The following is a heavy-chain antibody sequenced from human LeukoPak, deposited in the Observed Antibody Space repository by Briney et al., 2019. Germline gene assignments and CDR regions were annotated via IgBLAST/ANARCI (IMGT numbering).Heavy chain of an antibody. V-gene: IGHV3-23*01. CDR1: GFTFSDSA. Sequence: GGSLRLSCAASGFTFSDSAMTWVAQAPGKGLDWVSLISFSGANSYYADSVKDRFTISRDNAKDTLFLQMNSLRAEDTAIYYCARDIQLSTWGLGTMVTVSS. D-gene: IGHD5-24*01. CDR2: ISFSGANS. CDR3: ARDIQLST. J-gene: IGHJ3*01.